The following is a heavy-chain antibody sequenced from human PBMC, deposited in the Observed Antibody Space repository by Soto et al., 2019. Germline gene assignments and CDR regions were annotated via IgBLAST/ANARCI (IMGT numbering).Heavy chain of an antibody. CDR3: ARVNGDYVWYYYGMDV. Sequence: QVQLQQWGAGLLKPSETLSLTCAVYGGSFSGYYWSWIRQPPGKGLEWIGEINHSGSTNYNPSLNSRVTISVDTSKNQFALKLSSVTAADTAVYYCARVNGDYVWYYYGMDVWGQGTTVTVSS. D-gene: IGHD4-17*01. CDR1: GGSFSGYY. V-gene: IGHV4-34*01. J-gene: IGHJ6*02. CDR2: INHSGST.